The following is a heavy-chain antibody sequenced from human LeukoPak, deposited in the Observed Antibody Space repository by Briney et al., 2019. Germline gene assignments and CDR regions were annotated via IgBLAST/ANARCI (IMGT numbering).Heavy chain of an antibody. CDR3: ASKNHIVVVPAARDAFDI. Sequence: SETLSLTCAVCGGSFSGYYWSWIRQPPGKGLEWIGEINHSGSTNYNPSLKSRVTISVDTSKNQFSLKLSSVTAADTAVYYCASKNHIVVVPAARDAFDIWGQGTMVTVSS. V-gene: IGHV4-34*01. CDR1: GGSFSGYY. D-gene: IGHD2-2*01. J-gene: IGHJ3*02. CDR2: INHSGST.